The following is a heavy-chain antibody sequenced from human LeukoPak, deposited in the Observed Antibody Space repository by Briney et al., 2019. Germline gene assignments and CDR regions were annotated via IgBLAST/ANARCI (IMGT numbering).Heavy chain of an antibody. Sequence: SETLSLTCAVYGGSFSGCYWSWIRQPPGKGLEWIGEINHSGSTNYNPSLKSRVTISVDTSKNQFSLKLSSVTAADTAVYYCARGPLGFGELPYGMDVWGQGTTVTVSS. CDR2: INHSGST. J-gene: IGHJ6*02. D-gene: IGHD3-10*01. CDR1: GGSFSGCY. V-gene: IGHV4-34*01. CDR3: ARGPLGFGELPYGMDV.